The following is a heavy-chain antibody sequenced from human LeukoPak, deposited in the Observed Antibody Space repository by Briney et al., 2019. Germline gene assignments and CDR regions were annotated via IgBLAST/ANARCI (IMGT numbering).Heavy chain of an antibody. V-gene: IGHV1-69*04. CDR1: GGTFSSYA. CDR2: IIPILGIA. J-gene: IGHJ6*02. D-gene: IGHD5-18*01. CDR3: ASLGPQVTDYYYYGMDV. Sequence: SVKVSCKASGGTFSSYAISWVRQAPGQGLEWMGRIIPILGIANYAQKFQGRVTITADKSTSTAYMELSSLRSEDTAVYYCASLGPQVTDYYYYGMDVWGQGTTVTVSS.